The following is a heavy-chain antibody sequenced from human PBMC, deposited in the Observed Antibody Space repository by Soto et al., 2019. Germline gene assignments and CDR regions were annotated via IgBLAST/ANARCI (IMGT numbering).Heavy chain of an antibody. V-gene: IGHV4-59*01. J-gene: IGHJ4*02. CDR1: GVSINNYY. CDR3: EKVVSGGHLDY. D-gene: IGHD6-25*01. Sequence: SETLSLTCTVSGVSINNYYWTWIRQPPGKRLEWIGAIYYTGSTTYNPSLRSRVTFSVDTSKNQFSLSLTSVTAADTAVYFCEKVVSGGHLDYWGQGTLVTVSS. CDR2: IYYTGST.